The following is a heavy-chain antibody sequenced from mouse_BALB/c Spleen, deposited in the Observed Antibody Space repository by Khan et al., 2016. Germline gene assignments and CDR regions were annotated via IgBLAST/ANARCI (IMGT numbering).Heavy chain of an antibody. CDR1: GFTFSNFG. J-gene: IGHJ2*01. Sequence: EVELVESGGGLVQPGGSRKLSCAASGFTFSNFGMHWVRQAPEKGLEWVAFISSGSSTIYYADTVKGRFTVSRDNPKNTLFLQMTSLGSEDTAMCYCGRGDFWGQGTTLTVSS. CDR3: GRGDF. V-gene: IGHV5-17*02. CDR2: ISSGSSTI.